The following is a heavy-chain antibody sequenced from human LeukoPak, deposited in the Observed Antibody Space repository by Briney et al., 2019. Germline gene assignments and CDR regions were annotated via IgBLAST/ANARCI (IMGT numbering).Heavy chain of an antibody. Sequence: GGSLRLSCAASGFTFSSYNMNWVRQAPGKGLEWVSSISSSSSYIYYADSVKGRFTISRDNAKNSLYLQMNSLRAENTAVYYCARDRHCSGGSCYYYMDVWGKGTTVTVSS. V-gene: IGHV3-21*01. J-gene: IGHJ6*03. CDR1: GFTFSSYN. CDR2: ISSSSSYI. CDR3: ARDRHCSGGSCYYYMDV. D-gene: IGHD2-15*01.